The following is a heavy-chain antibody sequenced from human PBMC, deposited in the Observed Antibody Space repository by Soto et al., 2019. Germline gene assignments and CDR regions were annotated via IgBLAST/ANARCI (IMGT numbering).Heavy chain of an antibody. Sequence: PGGSLRLSCAASGFTFSSYAMHWVRQAPGKGLEWVAVISYDGSNKYYADSVKGRFTISRDNSKNTLYLQMNSLRAEDTAVYYCARDRIAVAGDAFDIWGQGTMVTVSS. CDR2: ISYDGSNK. CDR3: ARDRIAVAGDAFDI. J-gene: IGHJ3*02. V-gene: IGHV3-30-3*01. CDR1: GFTFSSYA. D-gene: IGHD6-19*01.